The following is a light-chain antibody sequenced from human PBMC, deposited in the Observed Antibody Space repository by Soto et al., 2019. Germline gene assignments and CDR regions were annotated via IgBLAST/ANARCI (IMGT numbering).Light chain of an antibody. V-gene: IGKV3-15*01. CDR2: GAS. CDR1: QRVSSN. Sequence: NMFVSRGRRATHARRIIQRVSSNLAWYQHTPGQAPRLLIYGASTRATGIPARFSGIVSGTEFTHAIGLLQSDYFSTYFSMQYNNCPVAVTAGQGPRLEIK. J-gene: IGKJ5*01. CDR3: MQYNNCPVAVT.